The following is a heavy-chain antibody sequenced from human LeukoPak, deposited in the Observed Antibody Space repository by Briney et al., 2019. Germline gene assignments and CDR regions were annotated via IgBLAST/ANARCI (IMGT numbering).Heavy chain of an antibody. CDR2: IWYDGSNK. CDR1: GFTFSSYG. J-gene: IGHJ4*02. V-gene: IGHV3-33*01. D-gene: IGHD3-9*01. Sequence: GGSLRLSCAASGFTFSSYGMHWVRQAPGKGLEWVAVIWYDGSNKYYADSVKGRFTISRDNSKNTLYLQMNSLRAEDTAVYYCARDTLIYDILTGYPDYWGQGTLVTVSS. CDR3: ARDTLIYDILTGYPDY.